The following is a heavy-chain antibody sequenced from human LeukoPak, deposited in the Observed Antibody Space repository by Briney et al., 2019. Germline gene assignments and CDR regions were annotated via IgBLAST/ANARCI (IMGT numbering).Heavy chain of an antibody. J-gene: IGHJ4*02. Sequence: WASVKVSCKVSGYRFTELSRHWVRQAPGKGLEWVAGISSGDRTFHAESVKGRFTISRDKSKDTLYLQMNSLRAEDTAVYYCAKDATASPYFHWFDNWGQGTQVIVSS. V-gene: IGHV3-23*01. CDR1: GYRFTELS. CDR2: ISSGDRT. D-gene: IGHD3-9*01. CDR3: AKDATASPYFHWFDN.